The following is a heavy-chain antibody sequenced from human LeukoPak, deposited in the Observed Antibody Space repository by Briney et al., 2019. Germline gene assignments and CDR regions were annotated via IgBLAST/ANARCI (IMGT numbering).Heavy chain of an antibody. D-gene: IGHD3-3*01. CDR1: GFTFSTFA. CDR2: ISSSSSTI. J-gene: IGHJ4*02. Sequence: GGSLRLSCAASGFTFSTFAMIWVRQAPGKGLEWVSYISSSSSTIYYADSVKGRFTISRDNAKNSLYLQMNSLRAEDTAVYYCARDSLRFLEWLPMGDYWGQGTLVTVSS. CDR3: ARDSLRFLEWLPMGDY. V-gene: IGHV3-48*01.